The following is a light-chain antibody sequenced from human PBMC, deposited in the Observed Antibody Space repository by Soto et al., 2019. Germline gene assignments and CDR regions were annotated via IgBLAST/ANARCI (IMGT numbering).Light chain of an antibody. V-gene: IGKV1-39*01. CDR2: AAS. Sequence: DIQMTQSPSSLSASVGDRVTITCRAGQSISTYLNWYQQKSGKPPKLLISAASSLQSGVPSRFSGSASRTDFTLTISSLQPEDFATYYCQQSFSTLGWTFGKGTKVDIK. CDR1: QSISTY. CDR3: QQSFSTLGWT. J-gene: IGKJ1*01.